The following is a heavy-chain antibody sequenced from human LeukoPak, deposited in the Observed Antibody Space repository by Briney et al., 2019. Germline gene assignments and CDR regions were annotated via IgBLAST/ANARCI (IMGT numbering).Heavy chain of an antibody. J-gene: IGHJ3*02. CDR1: GFTFSSYG. CDR3: ARDANWGFDAFDI. V-gene: IGHV3-33*08. CDR2: IWYDGSNK. D-gene: IGHD7-27*01. Sequence: PGGSLRLSCAASGFTFSSYGMHWVRQAPAKGLDWVAVIWYDGSNKYYADSVKGRFTISRGNSKNTLYLQMNSLRAEDTAVYYCARDANWGFDAFDIWGQGTMVTVSS.